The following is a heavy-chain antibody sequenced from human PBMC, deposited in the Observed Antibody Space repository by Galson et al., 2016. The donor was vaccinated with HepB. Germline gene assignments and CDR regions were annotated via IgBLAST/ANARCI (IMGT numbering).Heavy chain of an antibody. CDR1: GFTFSNYG. CDR2: IWYDVSEK. CDR3: ARIVLKGYSSSWYYFDQ. Sequence: SLRLSCAASGFTFSNYGMHWVRQAPGKGLEWVAVIWYDVSEKYYADSVKGRFTISRDNSKNTLYLQMNSLRAEDTAVYYCARIVLKGYSSSWYYFDQWGQGTLVTVSS. D-gene: IGHD6-13*01. V-gene: IGHV3-33*01. J-gene: IGHJ4*02.